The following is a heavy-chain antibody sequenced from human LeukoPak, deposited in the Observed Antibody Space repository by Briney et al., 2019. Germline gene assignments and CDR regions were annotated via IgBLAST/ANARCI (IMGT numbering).Heavy chain of an antibody. V-gene: IGHV3-53*01. CDR2: IYSGGST. CDR1: GFTVSSNY. D-gene: IGHD2-2*01. CDR3: ANIVVVPAAITLDAFDI. J-gene: IGHJ3*02. Sequence: GGSLRLSCAASGFTVSSNYMSWVRQAPGKGLEWVSVIYSGGSTYYAGSVKGRFTISRDNSKNTLYLQMNSLRAEDTAVYYCANIVVVPAAITLDAFDIWGQGTMVTVSS.